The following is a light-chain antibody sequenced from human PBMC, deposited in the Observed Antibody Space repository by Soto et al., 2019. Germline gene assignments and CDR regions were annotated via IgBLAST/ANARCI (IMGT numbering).Light chain of an antibody. Sequence: EIVLTQSPGTLSLSPGERATLSCRASQSVSSSYLAWYQQKPGQAPRLLIYGASSRATGIPDRFSGRGSGTDFALTVMRLEPEDFSVYYCQQYGSSPMYSCGQGTELEIK. CDR2: GAS. CDR1: QSVSSSY. CDR3: QQYGSSPMYS. J-gene: IGKJ2*01. V-gene: IGKV3-20*01.